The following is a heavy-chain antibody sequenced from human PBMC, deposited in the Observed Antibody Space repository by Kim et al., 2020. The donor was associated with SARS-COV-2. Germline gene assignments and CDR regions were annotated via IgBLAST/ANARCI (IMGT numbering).Heavy chain of an antibody. Sequence: SETLSLTCAGYGGSFSGYYWSWIRQPPGKGLEWIGEINHSGSTNYNPSLKSRVTISVDTSKNQFSLKLGSVTAADTAVYYCARRAKLGARAAIDYWGQGT. CDR3: ARRAKLGARAAIDY. D-gene: IGHD1-26*01. V-gene: IGHV4-34*01. CDR1: GGSFSGYY. CDR2: INHSGST. J-gene: IGHJ4*02.